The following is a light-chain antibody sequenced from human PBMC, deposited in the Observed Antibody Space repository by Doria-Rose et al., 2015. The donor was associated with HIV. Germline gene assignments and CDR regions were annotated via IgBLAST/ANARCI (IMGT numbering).Light chain of an antibody. J-gene: IGKJ1*01. CDR3: HQYGTSWT. CDR2: DGS. CDR1: QSFSSTY. Sequence: TQSPGTLSLSPEERATLSCRASQSFSSTYLAWYQQTPGQAPSLLIYDGSTRATGIPDRFSASGSGTDFTLTINRLEPEDFALYYCHQYGTSWTFGQGTKVEI. V-gene: IGKV3-20*01.